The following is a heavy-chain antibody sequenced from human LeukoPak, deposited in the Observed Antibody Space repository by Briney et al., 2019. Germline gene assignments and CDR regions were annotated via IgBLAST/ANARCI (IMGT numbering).Heavy chain of an antibody. CDR1: GYTFTGYY. Sequence: ASVKVSCKASGYTFTGYYMHWVRQAPGQGPEWMGWINPNSGGTNYAQKFQGRVTMTRDTSISTAYMELSRLRSDDTAVYYCARVVPAAIAFDPWGQGTLVTVSS. CDR2: INPNSGGT. CDR3: ARVVPAAIAFDP. J-gene: IGHJ5*02. V-gene: IGHV1-2*02. D-gene: IGHD2-2*01.